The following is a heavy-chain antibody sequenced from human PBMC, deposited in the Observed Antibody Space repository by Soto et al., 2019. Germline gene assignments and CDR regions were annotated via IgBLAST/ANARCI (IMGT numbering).Heavy chain of an antibody. D-gene: IGHD2-15*01. CDR3: AREFCSGGSCYARIFDY. CDR2: IKMDASEK. CDR1: GFTFGSYW. V-gene: IGHV3-7*01. Sequence: GGSLRLSCAASGFTFGSYWMSWVRQAPGKGLEWLATIKMDASEKKYVDSVKGRFTMSRDNAKNSLYLQMDSLRAEDTAVYYCAREFCSGGSCYARIFDYWGQGSLVTVSS. J-gene: IGHJ4*02.